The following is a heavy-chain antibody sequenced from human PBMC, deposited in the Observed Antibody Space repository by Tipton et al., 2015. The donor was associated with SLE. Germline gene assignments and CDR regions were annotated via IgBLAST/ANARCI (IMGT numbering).Heavy chain of an antibody. CDR3: ARGAPPVLWFRDGGWFDP. CDR1: GGSFSGYY. J-gene: IGHJ5*02. V-gene: IGHV4-34*01. D-gene: IGHD3-10*01. Sequence: TLSLTCAVYGGSFSGYYWSWIRQPPGKGLEWIGEINHSGSTNYNPSLKSRVTISVDTSKNQFSLKLSSVTAADTAVYYCARGAPPVLWFRDGGWFDPWGQGTLVTVSS. CDR2: INHSGST.